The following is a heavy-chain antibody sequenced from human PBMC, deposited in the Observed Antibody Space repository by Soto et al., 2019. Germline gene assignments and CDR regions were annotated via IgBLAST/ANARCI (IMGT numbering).Heavy chain of an antibody. J-gene: IGHJ3*02. CDR3: ARGGNIMTTVTTNAFDI. D-gene: IGHD4-17*01. V-gene: IGHV1-18*01. Sequence: QVQLVQSGAEVKKPGASVKVSCKASGYTFTSYGISWVRQAPGQGLEWMGWISAYNGNTNYAQKLQGRVTMTTDKSQSIXYMELRSLRSDDTAVYYCARGGNIMTTVTTNAFDIWGQGTMVTVSS. CDR1: GYTFTSYG. CDR2: ISAYNGNT.